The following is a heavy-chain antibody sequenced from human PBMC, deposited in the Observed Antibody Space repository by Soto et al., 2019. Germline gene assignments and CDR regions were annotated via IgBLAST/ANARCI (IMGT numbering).Heavy chain of an antibody. CDR2: INHSGST. CDR1: GGSFSGYY. Sequence: SQTLSLTCAVYGGSFSGYYWSWIRQPPGKGLEWIGEINHSGSTNYNPSLKSRVTISVDTSKNQFSLKLSSVTAADTAVYYCARRRRVVPAASRGSSIYYYYGMDVWGQGTTVTVSS. V-gene: IGHV4-34*01. D-gene: IGHD2-2*01. J-gene: IGHJ6*02. CDR3: ARRRRVVPAASRGSSIYYYYGMDV.